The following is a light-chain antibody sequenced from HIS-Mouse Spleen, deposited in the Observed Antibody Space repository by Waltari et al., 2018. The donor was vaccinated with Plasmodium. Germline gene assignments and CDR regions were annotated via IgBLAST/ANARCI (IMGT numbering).Light chain of an antibody. CDR1: AFPKKS. CDR3: YSTDSSGNHRV. J-gene: IGLJ3*02. Sequence: SYELTQPPSVSVSPGQTAMITCPVDAFPKKSAYWYQQKSGQAPVLVIYEDSKRPSGIPERFSGSSSGTMATLTISGAQVEDEADYYCYSTDSSGNHRVFGGGTKLTVL. V-gene: IGLV3-10*01. CDR2: EDS.